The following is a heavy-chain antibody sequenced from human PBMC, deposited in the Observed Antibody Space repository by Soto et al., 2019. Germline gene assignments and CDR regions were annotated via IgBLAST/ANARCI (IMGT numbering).Heavy chain of an antibody. V-gene: IGHV1-8*01. J-gene: IGHJ2*01. D-gene: IGHD3-10*01. CDR2: MNPNSGNT. Sequence: ASVKVSCKASGYTFTSYDINWVRQATGQGLEWMGWMNPNSGNTGYAQKFQGRVTMTRNTSISTAYMELSSLRSEDTAVYYCARGHITMVRGVITSWYFDLWGRGTLVTVSS. CDR1: GYTFTSYD. CDR3: ARGHITMVRGVITSWYFDL.